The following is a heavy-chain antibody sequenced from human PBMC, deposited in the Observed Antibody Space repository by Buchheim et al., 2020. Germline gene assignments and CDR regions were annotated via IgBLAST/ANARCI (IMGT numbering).Heavy chain of an antibody. CDR2: ISPGTGTT. CDR3: ARRRADLSMARMRDFDLDV. D-gene: IGHD2-21*02. J-gene: IGHJ6*02. Sequence: QVQVVQSGAEVKKPGASVKISCKTSGYDFADHRLHWVRQAPGQGLEWLGVISPGTGTTTYAQTFQDRVSTTGDTATSTVFMEMRSLRPEDTATYFCARRRADLSMARMRDFDLDVWGQGTT. V-gene: IGHV1-46*01. CDR1: GYDFADHR.